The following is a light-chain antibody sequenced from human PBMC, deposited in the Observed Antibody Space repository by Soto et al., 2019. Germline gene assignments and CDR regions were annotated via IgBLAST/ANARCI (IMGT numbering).Light chain of an antibody. CDR1: QSVSSN. J-gene: IGKJ1*01. CDR3: QQYKNWPQT. Sequence: EIVMTQSPATLSLSPGEIATLSCRASQSVSSNLAWYQQKPGQAPRLLIYGASTRATGSPARFSGSGSGTECTLTISGLQSEDFSVYYCQQYKNWPQTFGQGTKVE. V-gene: IGKV3-15*01. CDR2: GAS.